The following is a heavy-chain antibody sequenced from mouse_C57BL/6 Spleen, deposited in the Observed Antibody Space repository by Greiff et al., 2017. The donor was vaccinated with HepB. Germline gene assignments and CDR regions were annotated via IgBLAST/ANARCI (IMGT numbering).Heavy chain of an antibody. V-gene: IGHV5-4*01. Sequence: EVQRVESGGGLVKPGGSLKLSCAASGFTFSSYAMSWVRQTPEKRLEWVATISDGGSYTYYPDNVKGRFTISRDNAKNNLYLQMSHLKSEDTAMYYCARDGTVAPYYFDYWGQGTTLTVSS. CDR1: GFTFSSYA. CDR2: ISDGGSYT. D-gene: IGHD1-1*01. J-gene: IGHJ2*01. CDR3: ARDGTVAPYYFDY.